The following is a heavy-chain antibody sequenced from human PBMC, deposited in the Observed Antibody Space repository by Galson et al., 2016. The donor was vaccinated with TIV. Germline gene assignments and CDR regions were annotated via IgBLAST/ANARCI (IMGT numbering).Heavy chain of an antibody. D-gene: IGHD3-10*01. J-gene: IGHJ4*02. CDR1: GYSFTGYF. V-gene: IGHV1-2*02. CDR2: TNANTGGT. CDR3: ARAYYYGSGSGVDY. Sequence: SVKVSCRASGYSFTGYFIHWVRQAPGQGLEWMGWTNANTGGTISAQKFQGRLTMTRDTSISTAYMELTRLTSDDTAVYYCARAYYYGSGSGVDYWGQGTLVTASS.